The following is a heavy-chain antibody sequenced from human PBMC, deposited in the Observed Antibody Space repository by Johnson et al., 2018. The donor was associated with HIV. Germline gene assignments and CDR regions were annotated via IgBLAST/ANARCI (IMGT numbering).Heavy chain of an antibody. CDR3: AKDVSVVTPSGSFDI. Sequence: QVQLVESGGGLVQPGGSLRLSCAASGFTFSSYGMHWVRQAPGKGLEWVAFIRYAGSNKYYADSVKGRVTISRDDSKNTLYLRLNSLRPEDSAVYYCAKDVSVVTPSGSFDIWGQGTRVTVSS. V-gene: IGHV3-30*02. J-gene: IGHJ3*02. CDR2: IRYAGSNK. CDR1: GFTFSSYG. D-gene: IGHD4-23*01.